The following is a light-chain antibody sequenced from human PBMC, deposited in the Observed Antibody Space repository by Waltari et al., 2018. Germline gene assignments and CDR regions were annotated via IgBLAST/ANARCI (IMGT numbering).Light chain of an antibody. Sequence: IVLTQSPGTLSLSPGGRATLSCRASQAIGHYLAWYQQKPGQAPRRLIYATSTRAAGSPDRFSGSGSGADFSLTITRLEPEDFAVYYCQHHVRLPATFGQGTKV. CDR1: QAIGHY. V-gene: IGKV3-20*01. CDR3: QHHVRLPAT. CDR2: ATS. J-gene: IGKJ1*01.